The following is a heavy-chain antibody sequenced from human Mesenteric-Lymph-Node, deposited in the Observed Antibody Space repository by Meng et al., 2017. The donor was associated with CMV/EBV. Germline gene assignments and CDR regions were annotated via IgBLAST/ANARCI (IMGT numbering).Heavy chain of an antibody. CDR2: ISGSGGST. CDR1: GFTFSSYA. D-gene: IGHD3-22*01. CDR3: AKGSDSGGYNYAFDY. Sequence: GESLKISCAASGFTFSSYAMSWVRQAPGKGLEWVSAISGSGGSTYYADSVKGRFTISRDNSKNTLYLQMDSLRPEDTAVYYCAKGSDSGGYNYAFDYWGQGTLVTVSS. J-gene: IGHJ4*02. V-gene: IGHV3-23*01.